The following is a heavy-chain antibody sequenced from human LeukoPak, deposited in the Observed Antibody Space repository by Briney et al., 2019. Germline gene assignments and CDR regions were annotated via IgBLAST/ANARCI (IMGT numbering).Heavy chain of an antibody. D-gene: IGHD3-10*01. Sequence: ASVKVSCKASGYTFTSYDINWVRQATGQGLECMGWINPNSGGTNYAQKFQGRVTMTRDTSISTAHMGLSRLRSDDTAVYYCAKNIWFGESSDAFHIWGRGTMVTVSS. CDR3: AKNIWFGESSDAFHI. CDR1: GYTFTSYD. J-gene: IGHJ3*02. CDR2: INPNSGGT. V-gene: IGHV1-2*02.